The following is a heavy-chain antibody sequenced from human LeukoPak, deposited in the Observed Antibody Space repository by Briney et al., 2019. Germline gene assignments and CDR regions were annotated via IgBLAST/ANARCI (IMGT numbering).Heavy chain of an antibody. D-gene: IGHD6-19*01. CDR2: IRGKPNSYAT. CDR3: TRPYTSGWYWFDP. CDR1: GFISSGSA. V-gene: IGHV3-73*01. J-gene: IGHJ5*02. Sequence: GGSLRLSCAASGFISSGSAMHWVRQASGKGLEWVGRIRGKPNSYATDYAASVKGRFTISRDDSKNTAYLQMNSLKTEDTAVYYCTRPYTSGWYWFDPWGQGTLVTVSS.